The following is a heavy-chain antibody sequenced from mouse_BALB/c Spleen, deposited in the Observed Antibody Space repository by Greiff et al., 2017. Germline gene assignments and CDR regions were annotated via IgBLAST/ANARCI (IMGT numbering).Heavy chain of an antibody. CDR2: IDPANGNT. V-gene: IGHV14-3*02. Sequence: VQLQQSGAELVKPGASVKLSCTASGFNIKDTYMHWVKQRPEQGLEWIGRIDPANGNTKYDPKFQGKATITADTSSNTAYLKLSSLTFEDTAVYYCAICNYVDYYTMDDGGEGTSVTVAS. CDR3: AICNYVDYYTMDD. D-gene: IGHD2-1*01. CDR1: GFNIKDTY. J-gene: IGHJ4*01.